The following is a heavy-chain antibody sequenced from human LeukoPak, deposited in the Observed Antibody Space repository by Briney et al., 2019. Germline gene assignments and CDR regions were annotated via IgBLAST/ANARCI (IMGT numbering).Heavy chain of an antibody. CDR2: IIPILGIA. D-gene: IGHD1-26*01. V-gene: IGHV1-69*04. Sequence: SVKVSCKASGGTFSSYAISWVRQAPGQGLEWMGRIIPILGIANYAQKFQGRVTITTDKSTSTAYMELSSLRSEDTAVYYCARDPGGSYYVLDYWGRGTLVTVSS. CDR1: GGTFSSYA. J-gene: IGHJ4*02. CDR3: ARDPGGSYYVLDY.